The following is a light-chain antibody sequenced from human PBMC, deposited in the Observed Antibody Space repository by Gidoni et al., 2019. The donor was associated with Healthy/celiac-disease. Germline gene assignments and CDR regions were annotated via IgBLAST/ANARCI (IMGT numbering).Light chain of an antibody. V-gene: IGKV1-5*03. CDR1: QSISSW. CDR2: KAS. J-gene: IGKJ2*01. CDR3: QQYNSYPYT. Sequence: IQMTQSPSTLSASVGERATITCRASQSISSWLAWYQQKPGKAPKLLIYKASSLESGVPSRFSGSGSGTEFTLTSSSLQPDDFATYYCQQYNSYPYTFGQGTKLEIK.